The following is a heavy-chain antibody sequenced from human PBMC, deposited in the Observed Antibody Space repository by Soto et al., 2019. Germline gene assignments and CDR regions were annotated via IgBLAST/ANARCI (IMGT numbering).Heavy chain of an antibody. CDR2: ISGSGGST. CDR1: GFTFSSYA. CDR3: AKDQGRSKPDRYSSGPNAFDI. Sequence: GRSLRLSCAASGFTFSSYAMSWVRQAPGKGLEWVSAISGSGGSTYYADSVKGRFTISRDNSKNTLYLQMNSLRAEDTAVYYCAKDQGRSKPDRYSSGPNAFDIWGQGTMVTVSS. J-gene: IGHJ3*02. D-gene: IGHD6-19*01. V-gene: IGHV3-23*01.